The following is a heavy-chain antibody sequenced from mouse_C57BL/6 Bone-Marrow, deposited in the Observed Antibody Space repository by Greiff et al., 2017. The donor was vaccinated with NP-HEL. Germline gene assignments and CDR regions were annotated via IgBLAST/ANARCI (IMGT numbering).Heavy chain of an antibody. Sequence: VQLQQSGAELVRPGASVTLSCKASGYTFTDYEMHWVKQTPVHGLEWIGAIDPETGGTAYNQKFKGKAILTADKSSSTAYMELRSLTSEDSAVYYCTREQPYYSNYDYAMDYWGQGTSVTVSS. CDR2: IDPETGGT. V-gene: IGHV1-15*01. D-gene: IGHD2-5*01. CDR3: TREQPYYSNYDYAMDY. CDR1: GYTFTDYE. J-gene: IGHJ4*01.